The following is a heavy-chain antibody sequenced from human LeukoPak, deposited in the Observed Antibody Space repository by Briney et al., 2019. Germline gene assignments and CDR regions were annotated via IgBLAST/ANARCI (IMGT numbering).Heavy chain of an antibody. CDR3: TRGDYYDTSGYYFLFDY. J-gene: IGHJ4*02. V-gene: IGHV3-49*04. CDR1: GFTFGDYG. CDR2: IRSKAHGGTT. D-gene: IGHD3-22*01. Sequence: GGSLRLSCTASGFTFGDYGMSWVRQAPGKGLEWVGFIRSKAHGGTTEYAASVKGRFTISRDDSKSIAYLQMNSLKTEDTAVYYCTRGDYYDTSGYYFLFDYWGQGTLVTVSS.